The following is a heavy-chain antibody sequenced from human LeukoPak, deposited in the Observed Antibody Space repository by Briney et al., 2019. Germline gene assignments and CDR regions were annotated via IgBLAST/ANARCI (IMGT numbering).Heavy chain of an antibody. Sequence: PSETLSLTYTVSGRSIRSYYWSWIRQPSGKGLEWIGYIYSSGSTNYNPSLKRRVTISVDTSKNQFSLKLSSVTAADTAVYYCARARWGSSSSWFDPWGQGTLVTVSS. CDR3: ARARWGSSSSWFDP. J-gene: IGHJ5*02. D-gene: IGHD6-6*01. CDR2: IYSSGST. CDR1: GRSIRSYY. V-gene: IGHV4-4*09.